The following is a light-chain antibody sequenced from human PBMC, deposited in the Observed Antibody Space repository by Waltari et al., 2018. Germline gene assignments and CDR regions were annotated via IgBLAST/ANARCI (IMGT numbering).Light chain of an antibody. CDR1: SGYSSNV. Sequence: LVLTQSPSASASLGASVKLTCTLSSGYSSNVIAWLQQQPGKSPRDLMKVNSDGSHRKGADIPERFSAAKSGTECQLTIPSLQSEDEADYFCQTGGHGTWVFGGGTKLTVL. J-gene: IGLJ3*02. V-gene: IGLV4-69*01. CDR3: QTGGHGTWV. CDR2: VNSDGSH.